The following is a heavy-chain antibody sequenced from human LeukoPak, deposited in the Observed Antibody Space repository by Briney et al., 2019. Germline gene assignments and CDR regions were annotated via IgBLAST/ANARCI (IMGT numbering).Heavy chain of an antibody. CDR1: GGSISNYY. CDR2: ISYSGST. CDR3: ARAEHDP. J-gene: IGHJ5*02. V-gene: IGHV4-59*08. D-gene: IGHD1/OR15-1a*01. Sequence: SETLSLTCIVSGGSISNYYWNWIRQPPGKGLEWIGRISYSGSTYYNPSLKSRVTISIDTSKNQFFLKLSSVTAADTAVYYCARAEHDPWGQGTLVTVSS.